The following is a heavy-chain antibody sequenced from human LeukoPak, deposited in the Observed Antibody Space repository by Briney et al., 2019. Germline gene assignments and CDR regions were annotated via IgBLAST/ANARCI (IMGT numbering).Heavy chain of an antibody. CDR2: VSGTGTDT. CDR1: GFTFTTYA. D-gene: IGHD1-1*01. V-gene: IGHV3-23*01. Sequence: GGSLRLSCAASGFTFTTYAMIWVRQAPGKGLEGVSAVSGTGTDTYYADSVKGRFTISRDNSKNTLFLQMNNLGAEDTALYYCARLSGTYGTTTRILDSWGQGTLVTVSS. CDR3: ARLSGTYGTTTRILDS. J-gene: IGHJ4*02.